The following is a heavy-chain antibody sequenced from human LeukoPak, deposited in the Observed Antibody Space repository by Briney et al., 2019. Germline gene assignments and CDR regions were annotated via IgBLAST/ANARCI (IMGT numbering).Heavy chain of an antibody. CDR3: ARMGYSSAPRAASDI. D-gene: IGHD6-19*01. CDR1: GYTFTGYY. CDR2: INPNSGGT. J-gene: IGHJ3*02. V-gene: IGHV1-2*02. Sequence: ASVKVSCKASGYTFTGYYMHWVRQAPGQGLEWMGWINPNSGGTNYAQKFQGRVTMTRDTSISTAYMELSRLRSDDTAVYYCARMGYSSAPRAASDIWGQGTMVTVSS.